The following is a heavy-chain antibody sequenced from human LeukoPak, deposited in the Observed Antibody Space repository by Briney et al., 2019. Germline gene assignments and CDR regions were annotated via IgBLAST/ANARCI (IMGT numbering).Heavy chain of an antibody. CDR3: ARGYYYRT. D-gene: IGHD3-10*01. J-gene: IGHJ4*02. CDR2: IYADGSS. V-gene: IGHV4-61*02. Sequence: SETLSLTCTVSGGSVGSDNSYWNWVRQPAGKGLEWIGRIYADGSSTYNPSLKSRVTILVDTSKNQFSLRLSSMTAADTAVYYCARGYYYRTWGLGTLVTVSS. CDR1: GGSVGSDNSY.